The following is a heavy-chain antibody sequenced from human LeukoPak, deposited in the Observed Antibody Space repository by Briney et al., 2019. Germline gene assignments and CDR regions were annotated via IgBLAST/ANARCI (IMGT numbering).Heavy chain of an antibody. J-gene: IGHJ4*02. CDR2: IYYSGST. CDR3: ARGRKQWLVDYFDY. D-gene: IGHD6-19*01. V-gene: IGHV4-59*01. CDR1: GGSISSYY. Sequence: SETLSLTCTVSGGSISSYYWSWIRQPPGKGLEWIGCIYYSGSTNYNPSLKSRVTISVDTSKNQFSLKLSSVTAADTAVYYCARGRKQWLVDYFDYWGQGTLVTVSS.